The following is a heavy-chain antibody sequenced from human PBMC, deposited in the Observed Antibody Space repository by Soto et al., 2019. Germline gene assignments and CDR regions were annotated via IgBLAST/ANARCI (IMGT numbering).Heavy chain of an antibody. CDR2: INHSGST. D-gene: IGHD6-13*01. CDR1: GGSFSGYY. V-gene: IGHV4-34*01. J-gene: IGHJ6*02. CDR3: ARGRARGSSSWYGGYYYYGMDV. Sequence: PSETLSLTCAVYGGSFSGYYWSWMRHPPGKGLEWIGEINHSGSTNYNPSLKSRVTISVDTSKNQFSLKLSSVTAADTAVYYCARGRARGSSSWYGGYYYYGMDVWGQGTTVTVS.